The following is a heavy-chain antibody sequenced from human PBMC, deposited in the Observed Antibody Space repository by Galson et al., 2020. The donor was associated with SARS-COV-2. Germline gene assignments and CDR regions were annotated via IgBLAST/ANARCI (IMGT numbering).Heavy chain of an antibody. Sequence: SETLSLTCAVSGGSISSSNWWSWVRQPPGKGLEWIGEIYHSGSTNYNPSLKSRVTISVDKSKNQFSLKLSSVTAADTAVYYCARDRSIWGSGSYYPFDYWGQGTLVTVSS. CDR1: GGSISSSNW. CDR2: IYHSGST. CDR3: ARDRSIWGSGSYYPFDY. D-gene: IGHD3-10*01. V-gene: IGHV4-4*02. J-gene: IGHJ4*02.